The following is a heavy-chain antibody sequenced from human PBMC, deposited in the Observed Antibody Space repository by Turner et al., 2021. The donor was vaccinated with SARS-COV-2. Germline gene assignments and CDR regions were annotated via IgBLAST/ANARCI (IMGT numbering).Heavy chain of an antibody. CDR1: GFTFSNYD. D-gene: IGHD6-19*01. Sequence: EVQLVESGGGLVQPGGSLRLSCAASGFTFSNYDMHWVRQVAGKGLEWVPAVDTAGGEYYAGSVKGRFTISRENAKNSFYLQLNSLTAGDTAVYYCVKEGRAVAGNWHFDLWGRGSLVTVSS. CDR3: VKEGRAVAGNWHFDL. J-gene: IGHJ2*01. V-gene: IGHV3-13*01. CDR2: VDTAGGE.